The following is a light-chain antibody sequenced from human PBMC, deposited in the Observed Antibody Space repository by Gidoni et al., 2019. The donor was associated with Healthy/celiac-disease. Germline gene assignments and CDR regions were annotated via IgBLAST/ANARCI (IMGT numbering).Light chain of an antibody. Sequence: DIQMTQSPSSLSASVGDRVTITCQASQDISNYLNWYQQKPGKAPKLLIYDASNLETGVPPRFSGSGSGTDFTFTISSLQPEDIATYYCQQYDNRPPITFGQGTRLEIK. CDR3: QQYDNRPPIT. V-gene: IGKV1-33*01. CDR1: QDISNY. J-gene: IGKJ5*01. CDR2: DAS.